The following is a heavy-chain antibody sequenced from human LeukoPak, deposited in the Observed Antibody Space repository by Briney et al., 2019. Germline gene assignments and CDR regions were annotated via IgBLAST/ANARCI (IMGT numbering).Heavy chain of an antibody. D-gene: IGHD3-9*01. J-gene: IGHJ5*02. V-gene: IGHV3-20*04. Sequence: GGSLRLSCAASGFTFDDFGMNWVRQAPGKGLEWVSGINWNAAITSYADSVKGRFTISRDNAKNSLYLQMNSLRAEDTAVYYCARDSEYYDILSWGFGDSNWFDPGAREPWSPSPQ. CDR2: INWNAAIT. CDR3: ARDSEYYDILSWGFGDSNWFDP. CDR1: GFTFDDFG.